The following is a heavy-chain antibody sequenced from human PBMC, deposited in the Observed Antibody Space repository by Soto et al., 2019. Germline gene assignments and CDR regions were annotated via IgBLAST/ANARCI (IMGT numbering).Heavy chain of an antibody. CDR1: GGTFSSYA. D-gene: IGHD6-6*01. J-gene: IGHJ6*02. CDR2: IIPLLGTP. CDR3: ARESSSPNYYYYGMDV. V-gene: IGHV1-69*01. Sequence: QVQLVQSGAEVKKPGSSVKVSCRASGGTFSSYAVSWVRQAPGQGLEWMGVIIPLLGTPKYAQKFQGRVTITADDSARTAYMELSSLRSEDTAVYYWARESSSPNYYYYGMDVWGQGTTVTVSS.